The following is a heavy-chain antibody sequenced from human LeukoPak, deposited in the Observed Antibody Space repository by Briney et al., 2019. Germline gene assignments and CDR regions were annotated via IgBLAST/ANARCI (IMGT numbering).Heavy chain of an antibody. D-gene: IGHD6-13*01. CDR1: GFRFDDYA. CDR2: ISWDGGST. V-gene: IGHV3-43D*03. J-gene: IGHJ4*02. CDR3: AKGYSTASLGGFDY. Sequence: GGSLRLSCTASGFRFDDYAMHWVRQAPGKGLEWVSLISWDGGSTYYADSVKGRFTISRDNSKNSLYLQMNSLRAEDTALYYCAKGYSTASLGGFDYWGQGTLVTVSS.